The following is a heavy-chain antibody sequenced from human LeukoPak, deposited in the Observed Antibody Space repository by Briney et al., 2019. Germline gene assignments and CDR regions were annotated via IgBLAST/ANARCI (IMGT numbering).Heavy chain of an antibody. CDR3: AREGRGITIFSLPV. J-gene: IGHJ6*04. CDR1: GYTFTGYF. Sequence: GASVKVSCKAPGYTFTGYFMRWVRQAPGQGLEWMGGIIPIFGTANYAQKFQGRVTITADESTSTVYMELSSLRSEDTAVYYCAREGRGITIFSLPVWGKGTTVTISS. D-gene: IGHD3-9*01. CDR2: IIPIFGTA. V-gene: IGHV1-69*13.